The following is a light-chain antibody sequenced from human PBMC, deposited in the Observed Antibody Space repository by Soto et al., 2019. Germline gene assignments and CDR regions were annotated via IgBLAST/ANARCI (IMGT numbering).Light chain of an antibody. Sequence: DFVMTQSPLSLPVTPGEPASISCRSSQSLLHSNGYNYLDWYLQKPGQSPQLLIYLGSNRASGVPDRFSGSGSGTDFILKISRVEPEDVGVYYCMQALQTRTFGQGTKVEIK. CDR2: LGS. V-gene: IGKV2-28*01. J-gene: IGKJ1*01. CDR1: QSLLHSNGYNY. CDR3: MQALQTRT.